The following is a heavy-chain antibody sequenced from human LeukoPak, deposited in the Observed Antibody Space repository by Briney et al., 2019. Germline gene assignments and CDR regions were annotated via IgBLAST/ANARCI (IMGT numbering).Heavy chain of an antibody. CDR3: TKRPYSSSWYYFDY. CDR2: ISSGGSML. D-gene: IGHD6-13*01. J-gene: IGHJ4*02. CDR1: GFTFSEYY. Sequence: GGSLRLSCAASGFTFSEYYMSWGRQAPGGGGGWGSYISSGGSMLHYADSVEGRFTISRDNAKNSLYLQMSSLRVEDTAVYYCTKRPYSSSWYYFDYWGQGTLVTVSS. V-gene: IGHV3-11*04.